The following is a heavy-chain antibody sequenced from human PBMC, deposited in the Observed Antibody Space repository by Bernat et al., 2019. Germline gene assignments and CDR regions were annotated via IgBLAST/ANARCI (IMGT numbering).Heavy chain of an antibody. J-gene: IGHJ6*03. Sequence: QVQLVESGGGVVQPGRSLRLSCAASGFTFSDYYMSWIRQAPGKGLDWVSYISSSSSYTNYADSVKGRFTISRDNAKNSLYLQMNSLRAEDTAVDYCARGTSTSAPYMDVWGKGTTVTVSS. CDR2: ISSSSSYT. CDR1: GFTFSDYY. V-gene: IGHV3-11*05. CDR3: ARGTSTSAPYMDV.